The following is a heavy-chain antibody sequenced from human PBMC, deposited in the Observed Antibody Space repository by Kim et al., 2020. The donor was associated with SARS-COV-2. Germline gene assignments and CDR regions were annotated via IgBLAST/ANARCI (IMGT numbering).Heavy chain of an antibody. J-gene: IGHJ6*02. D-gene: IGHD6-19*01. V-gene: IGHV3-33*06. CDR3: AKAVSSGWYSYYYGMDV. CDR1: GFTFSSYG. CDR2: IWYDGSNK. Sequence: GGSLRLSCAASGFTFSSYGMHWVRQAPGKGLEWVAVIWYDGSNKYYADSVKGRFTISRDNSKNTLYLQMNSLRAEDTAVYYCAKAVSSGWYSYYYGMDVWGQGTTVTVSS.